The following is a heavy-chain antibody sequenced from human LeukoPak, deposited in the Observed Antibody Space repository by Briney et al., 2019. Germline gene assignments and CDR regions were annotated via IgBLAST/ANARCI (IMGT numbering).Heavy chain of an antibody. J-gene: IGHJ3*02. D-gene: IGHD1-26*01. CDR3: ARLSGGWELRENAFDI. CDR1: GGSISSSSYY. CDR2: IYYSGST. Sequence: SETLSLTCTVSGGSISSSSYYWGWIRQPPGKGLEWIGSIYYSGSTYYNPSLKSRVTISVDTSKNQFSLKLSSVTAADTAVYYCARLSGGWELRENAFDIWGQGTMVTVPS. V-gene: IGHV4-39*01.